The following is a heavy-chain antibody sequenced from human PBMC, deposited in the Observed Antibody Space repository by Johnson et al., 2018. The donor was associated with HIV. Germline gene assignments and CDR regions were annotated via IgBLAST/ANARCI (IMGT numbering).Heavy chain of an antibody. CDR1: GFTFSSYW. CDR3: AGQRRAGPFDAFDI. V-gene: IGHV3-7*01. Sequence: VQLVESGGGLVQPGGSLRLSCAASGFTFSSYWMSWVRQAPGKGLEWVANIKQDGSEKYYADSVKGRFTISRYNSKNTLYLQMHSLRAEDTAVYYCAGQRRAGPFDAFDIWGQGTMVTVS. D-gene: IGHD6-19*01. J-gene: IGHJ3*02. CDR2: IKQDGSEK.